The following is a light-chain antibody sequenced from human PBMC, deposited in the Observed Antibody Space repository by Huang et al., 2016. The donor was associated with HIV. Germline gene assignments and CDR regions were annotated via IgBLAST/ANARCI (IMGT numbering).Light chain of an antibody. Sequence: DIQMTQSPSSLSASVGDRVTITCQATQDIRNQLNWYKQEPGKAPKVLIYDASNLEAGVPSRFSGSGSGTDCTFTISSLQPEDIATYYCQQYDSPPWTFGQGTKVEIK. V-gene: IGKV1-33*01. CDR1: QDIRNQ. J-gene: IGKJ1*01. CDR2: DAS. CDR3: QQYDSPPWT.